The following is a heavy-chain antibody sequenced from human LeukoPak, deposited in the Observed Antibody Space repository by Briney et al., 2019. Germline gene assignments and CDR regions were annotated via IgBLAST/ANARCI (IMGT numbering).Heavy chain of an antibody. Sequence: SVKVSCKASGGTFSSYAISWVRQAPGQGLEWMGGIIPIFGTANYAQKFQGRVTITADESTSTAYMELSSLRSEDTAVYYCARDLSRPNWFDPWGQGTLVTVSS. V-gene: IGHV1-69*13. CDR1: GGTFSSYA. J-gene: IGHJ5*02. D-gene: IGHD3-16*02. CDR2: IIPIFGTA. CDR3: ARDLSRPNWFDP.